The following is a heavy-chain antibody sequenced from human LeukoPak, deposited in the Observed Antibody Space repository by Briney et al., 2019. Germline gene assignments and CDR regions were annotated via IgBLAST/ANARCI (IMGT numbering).Heavy chain of an antibody. D-gene: IGHD4-17*01. CDR1: GGSISSYY. CDR3: ARADYGDYGFAFDI. J-gene: IGHJ3*02. V-gene: IGHV4-59*01. Sequence: PETLSLTCTVSGGSISSYYWSWIRQPPGKGLEWIGYIYYSGSTNYNPSLKSRVTISVDTSKNQFSLKLSSVTAADTAVYYCARADYGDYGFAFDIWGQGTMVTVSS. CDR2: IYYSGST.